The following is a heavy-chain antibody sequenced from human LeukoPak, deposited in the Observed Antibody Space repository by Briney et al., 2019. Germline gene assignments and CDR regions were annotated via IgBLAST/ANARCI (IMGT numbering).Heavy chain of an antibody. CDR1: GGSISSYY. V-gene: IGHV4-59*01. D-gene: IGHD3-10*01. CDR3: ARDLGPIYYYGSGSYYNPDYYYYGMDV. Sequence: PSETLSLTCTVSGGSISSYYWSWIRQPPGKGLEWIGYIYYSGSTNYNTSLKSRVTISVDTSKNQFSLKLSSVTAADTAVYYCARDLGPIYYYGSGSYYNPDYYYYGMDVWGQGTTVTVSS. CDR2: IYYSGST. J-gene: IGHJ6*02.